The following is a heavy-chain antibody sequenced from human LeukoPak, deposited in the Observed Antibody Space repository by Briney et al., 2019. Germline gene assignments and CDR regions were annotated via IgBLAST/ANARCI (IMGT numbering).Heavy chain of an antibody. D-gene: IGHD5-12*01. CDR3: ARGGSGSSTWFDL. CDR1: GYTFTGYY. J-gene: IGHJ5*02. V-gene: IGHV1-2*02. Sequence: ASVKVSCRASGYTFTGYYLHWVRQAPGQGLEWMGWINPHSGGTNYAQKFQGRVTMTTDTSTSTAYMELRSLRSDDTAIYYCARGGSGSSTWFDLWGQGTLVTVSS. CDR2: INPHSGGT.